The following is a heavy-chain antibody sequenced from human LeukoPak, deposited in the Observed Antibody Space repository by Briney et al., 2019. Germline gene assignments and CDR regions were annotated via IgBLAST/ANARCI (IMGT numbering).Heavy chain of an antibody. CDR2: INPNDGGT. V-gene: IGHV1-2*02. CDR3: ARDDYGDLQYFEN. CDR1: GYTFTYYF. Sequence: ASVRVSCKASGYTFTYYFLHWVRQAPGQGLEWMGWINPNDGGTLHAQKFQGRVTMTRDSSITTAYMELNGLTSDDTAVYYCARDDYGDLQYFENWGQGTLVTVSS. J-gene: IGHJ4*02. D-gene: IGHD4-17*01.